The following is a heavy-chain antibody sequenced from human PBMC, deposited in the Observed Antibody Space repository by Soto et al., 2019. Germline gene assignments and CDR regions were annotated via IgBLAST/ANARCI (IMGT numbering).Heavy chain of an antibody. D-gene: IGHD3-22*01. CDR1: GFTFTSYW. V-gene: IGHV3-7*04. CDR2: IKPDGSQK. Sequence: EMQLVESGGGLVQPGVSLRLSCAASGFTFTSYWMTWVRQAPGKGLEWVANIKPDGSQKWYVDSVRGRFTISRDNAKNSXFWRMSSLIAEDTAIYYCARGDYYDTNGPFSDAFDVWGQGTMVTVSS. J-gene: IGHJ3*01. CDR3: ARGDYYDTNGPFSDAFDV.